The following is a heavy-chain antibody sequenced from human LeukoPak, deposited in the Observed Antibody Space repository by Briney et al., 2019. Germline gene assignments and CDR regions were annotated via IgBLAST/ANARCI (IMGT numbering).Heavy chain of an antibody. CDR3: AKDHTGGSDYGDY. CDR1: GFSFTNYG. Sequence: PGRSLRLSCAASGFSFTNYGMHWARQAPGKGLEWVAVISYDGINRYYAKSVKGRFTISRDDSKNTIYLQMNSLRAEDTALYYCAKDHTGGSDYGDYWGQGTLVTVSS. CDR2: ISYDGINR. J-gene: IGHJ4*02. V-gene: IGHV3-30*18. D-gene: IGHD3-16*01.